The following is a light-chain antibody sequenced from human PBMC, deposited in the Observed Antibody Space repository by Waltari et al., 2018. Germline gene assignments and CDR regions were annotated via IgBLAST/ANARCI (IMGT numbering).Light chain of an antibody. CDR2: DVT. Sequence: QSALTQPRSVSGSPGQSVTISCTGTSSDVGGYNYVSWYQHHPGKAPKLIIDDVTKRPPGVTDRFSASKSDNTASLTISGLQAEDEADYYCCSYAGSITFWVFGGGTKLTVL. J-gene: IGLJ3*02. CDR3: CSYAGSITFWV. V-gene: IGLV2-11*01. CDR1: SSDVGGYNY.